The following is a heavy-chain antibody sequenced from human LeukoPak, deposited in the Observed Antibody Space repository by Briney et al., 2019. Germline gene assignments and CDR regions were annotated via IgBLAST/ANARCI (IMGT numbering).Heavy chain of an antibody. CDR3: ASDFWSGYYTPMGVNY. CDR1: GFTLSSYW. D-gene: IGHD3-3*01. CDR2: INSDGNST. V-gene: IGHV3-74*01. Sequence: GGSLRLSCAASGFTLSSYWMHWVRQAPGKGLVWVSRINSDGNSTNYADSVKGRFTISRDNAKNTLYLQMNSLRAEDTAVYYCASDFWSGYYTPMGVNYWGQGTLVTVSS. J-gene: IGHJ4*02.